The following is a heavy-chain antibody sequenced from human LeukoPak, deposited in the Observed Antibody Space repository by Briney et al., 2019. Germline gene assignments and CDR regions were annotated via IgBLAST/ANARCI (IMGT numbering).Heavy chain of an antibody. CDR2: IYYSGST. Sequence: SETLSLTCTVSGGSISSSSYYWGWIRQPPGNGMEWVGCIYYSGSTYYNPSLKSRVTISVDTSKNQFSLQLSSVTAADTAVYYCARHENYYDSSGYPYDAFDIWGQETMVSVSS. V-gene: IGHV4-39*01. J-gene: IGHJ3*02. CDR1: GGSISSSSYY. CDR3: ARHENYYDSSGYPYDAFDI. D-gene: IGHD3-22*01.